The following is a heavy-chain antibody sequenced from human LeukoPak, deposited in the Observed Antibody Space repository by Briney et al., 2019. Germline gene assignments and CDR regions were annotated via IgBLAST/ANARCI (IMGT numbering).Heavy chain of an antibody. J-gene: IGHJ6*04. CDR1: GFTFSIYG. CDR2: ISYDGSNK. CDR3: AKTPRKDYYYGMDV. V-gene: IGHV3-30*18. Sequence: GRSLRLSCAASGFTFSIYGMHWVRQAPGKGLEWVAVISYDGSNKYYADSVKGRFTISRDNSKNTLYLQMNSLRAEDTAVYYCAKTPRKDYYYGMDVWGKGTTVTVSS.